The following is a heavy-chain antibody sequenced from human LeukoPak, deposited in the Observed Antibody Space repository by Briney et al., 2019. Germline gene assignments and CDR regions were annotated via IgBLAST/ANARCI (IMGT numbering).Heavy chain of an antibody. D-gene: IGHD2-21*02. J-gene: IGHJ5*02. CDR3: ARGGAYCGGVCYLTYNWFDP. CDR2: INHSKST. CDR1: GGSFSGYY. Sequence: SETLSLTCAVYGGSFSGYYWSWIRQPPGKGLEWIGEINHSKSTNYNPSLKSRVTISVDTSKNQFSLKLSSVTAADTAVYYCARGGAYCGGVCYLTYNWFDPWGQGTLVPVSS. V-gene: IGHV4-34*01.